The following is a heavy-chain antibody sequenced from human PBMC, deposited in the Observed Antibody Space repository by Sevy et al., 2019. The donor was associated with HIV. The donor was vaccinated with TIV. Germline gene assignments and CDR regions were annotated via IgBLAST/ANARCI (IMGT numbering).Heavy chain of an antibody. CDR3: AKLSCSDGNCFSIDY. D-gene: IGHD2-15*01. CDR2: ISASGAST. Sequence: GESLNISCAASGFTFSSYAMTWVRQAPGKGLEWVSGISASGASTYYADSVKGRFTISRDNSKNTLYLQINSLRAEDTAVYYCAKLSCSDGNCFSIDYWGQGTLVTVSS. V-gene: IGHV3-23*01. J-gene: IGHJ4*02. CDR1: GFTFSSYA.